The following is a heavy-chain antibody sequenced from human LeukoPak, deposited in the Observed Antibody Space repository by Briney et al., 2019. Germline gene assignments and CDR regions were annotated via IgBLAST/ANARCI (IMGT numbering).Heavy chain of an antibody. Sequence: SETLSLTCAVSGGSISSGGYSWSWIRQPPGKGLEWIGYIYHSGSTYYNPSLKSRVTISVDRSKNQFSLKLSSVTAADTAVYYCARVGYYDFWSGYGNWFDPWGQGTLVTVSS. J-gene: IGHJ5*02. CDR2: IYHSGST. D-gene: IGHD3-3*01. CDR3: ARVGYYDFWSGYGNWFDP. CDR1: GGSISSGGYS. V-gene: IGHV4-30-2*01.